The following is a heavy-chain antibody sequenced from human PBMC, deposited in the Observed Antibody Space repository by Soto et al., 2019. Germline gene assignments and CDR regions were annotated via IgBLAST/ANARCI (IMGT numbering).Heavy chain of an antibody. CDR2: ISYDGSNK. Sequence: GGSLRLSCAASGFTFSSYGMHWVRQAPGKGLEWVAVISYDGSNKYYADSVKGRFTISRDNSKNTLYLQMNSLRAEDTAVYYCAKDSQDVYSGYDWGEAFDYWGQGTLVTVSS. CDR1: GFTFSSYG. D-gene: IGHD5-12*01. V-gene: IGHV3-30*18. J-gene: IGHJ4*02. CDR3: AKDSQDVYSGYDWGEAFDY.